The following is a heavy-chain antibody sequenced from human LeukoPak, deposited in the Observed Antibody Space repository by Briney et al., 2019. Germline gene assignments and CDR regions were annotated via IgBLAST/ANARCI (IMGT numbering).Heavy chain of an antibody. CDR3: AKGALYDSSGYYSTFDY. CDR2: ISGSGGST. J-gene: IGHJ4*02. V-gene: IGHV3-23*01. Sequence: GGSLRLSCAASGFTFSSYAMSWVRQAPGKGLEWVSAISGSGGSTYYADSVKGRFTISRDNSKNTLYLQMNSLRAEDTAVYYCAKGALYDSSGYYSTFDYWGQGTLVTVSS. D-gene: IGHD3-22*01. CDR1: GFTFSSYA.